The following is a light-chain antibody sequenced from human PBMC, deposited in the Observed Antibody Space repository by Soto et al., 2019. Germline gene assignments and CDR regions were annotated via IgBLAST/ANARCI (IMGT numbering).Light chain of an antibody. CDR1: SSDVGGYNY. CDR2: DVS. CDR3: SSYTSSSTLV. V-gene: IGLV2-14*01. J-gene: IGLJ2*01. Sequence: QSALTQPASLSGSPGQSITISCTGTSSDVGGYNYVSWYQQHPGKAPKLMIYDVSNRPSGVSNRFSGSKSGNTASLTISGLQAEDEADYYFSSYTSSSTLVFGGGTKVTVL.